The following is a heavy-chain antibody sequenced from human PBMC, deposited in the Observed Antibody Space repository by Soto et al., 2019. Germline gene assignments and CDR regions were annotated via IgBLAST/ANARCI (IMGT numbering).Heavy chain of an antibody. CDR3: AKDAYGSGPYYCLDV. V-gene: IGHV3-23*01. CDR1: GFTFSSYA. CDR2: ISGRGGST. J-gene: IGHJ6*02. Sequence: EVQLLESGGGLVQPGGSLRLSCAASGFTFSSYAMSWVRQAPGKGLEWVSDISGRGGSTYYADSVKGRFTISRDNSKNPLYLQMNSLRSEDTAVYYCAKDAYGSGPYYCLDVWGRGTTVTVSS. D-gene: IGHD3-10*01.